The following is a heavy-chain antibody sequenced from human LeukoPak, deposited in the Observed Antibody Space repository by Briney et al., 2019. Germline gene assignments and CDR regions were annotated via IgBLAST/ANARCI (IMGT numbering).Heavy chain of an antibody. D-gene: IGHD6-13*01. J-gene: IGHJ4*02. CDR3: ARDPESSSFDL. Sequence: PRGSLRLSCAASGFSFSTYWMSWVRQTPEKGLEFVANIDQGGSVRNYMDSLKGRCTISRDNAKKSLYLEINSLRADDTAVYYCARDPESSSFDLWGRGALVTVSS. V-gene: IGHV3-7*01. CDR1: GFSFSTYW. CDR2: IDQGGSVR.